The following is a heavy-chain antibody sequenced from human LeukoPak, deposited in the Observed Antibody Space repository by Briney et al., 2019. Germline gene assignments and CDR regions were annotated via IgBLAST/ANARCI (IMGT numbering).Heavy chain of an antibody. CDR3: AKVAGYSYVGVYYFDY. CDR1: GFTLSIYA. V-gene: IGHV3-23*01. Sequence: AGGSLRLSCAASGFTLSIYAMSWVRQAPGKGLEWVSAISGSGGSTYYADSVKGRFTISRDNSKNTLYLQMNSLRAEDTAVYYCAKVAGYSYVGVYYFDYWGQGTLVTVSS. CDR2: ISGSGGST. D-gene: IGHD5-18*01. J-gene: IGHJ4*02.